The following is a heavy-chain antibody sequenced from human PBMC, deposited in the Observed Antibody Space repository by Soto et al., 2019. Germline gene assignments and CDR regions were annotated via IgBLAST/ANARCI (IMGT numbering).Heavy chain of an antibody. J-gene: IGHJ3*02. CDR2: ISWNSGSI. V-gene: IGHV3-9*01. Sequence: GGSLRLSCAASGFTFDDYAMHWVRQAPGKGLEWVSGISWNSGSIGYADSVKGRFTISRDNAKNSLYLQMNSLRAEDTALYYCAKDITPLGPDAFDIWGQGTMVTVSS. CDR1: GFTFDDYA. CDR3: AKDITPLGPDAFDI.